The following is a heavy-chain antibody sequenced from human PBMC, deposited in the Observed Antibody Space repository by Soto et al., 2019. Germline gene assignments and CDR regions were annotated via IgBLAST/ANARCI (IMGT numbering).Heavy chain of an antibody. CDR3: ARDQIPGGEKGDGAY. CDR2: ISGHNGHT. J-gene: IGHJ1*01. D-gene: IGHD2-2*01. CDR1: GYTFTGYG. Sequence: QVHLVQSGGEVKKPGASVRVSCNASGYTFTGYGISWLRQAPGQGREGMGGISGHNGHTIYAQKFQGRVTLITDTSTSTVYMELRGLRSDDTAVSFCARDQIPGGEKGDGAYWGQGTLVSVSS. V-gene: IGHV1-18*01.